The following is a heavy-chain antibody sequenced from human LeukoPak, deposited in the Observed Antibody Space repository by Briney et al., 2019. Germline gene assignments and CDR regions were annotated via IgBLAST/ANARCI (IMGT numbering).Heavy chain of an antibody. V-gene: IGHV3-30*04. CDR1: GFTFSSYA. Sequence: GGSLRLSCAASGFTFSSYAMHWVRQAPGKGLEWVAVISYDGSNKYYADSVKGRFTISRDNAKNTLYLQMNSLRAEDTAVYYCARPGGSGSYALWGYWGQGTLVTVSS. CDR3: ARPGGSGSYALWGY. J-gene: IGHJ4*02. CDR2: ISYDGSNK. D-gene: IGHD3-10*01.